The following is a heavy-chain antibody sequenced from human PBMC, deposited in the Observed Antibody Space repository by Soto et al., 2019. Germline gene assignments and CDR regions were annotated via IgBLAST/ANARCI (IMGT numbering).Heavy chain of an antibody. D-gene: IGHD4-17*01. Sequence: EVQLLESGGGLVQPGGSLRLSCAASGFTFSSYAMSWVRQAPGKGLEWVSAISGSGGSTYYADSVKGRFTIPRDNSKNTLYLQMNSLRAEDRAVYCCAKEGDYGDYASAFDIWGQGTMVTVSS. V-gene: IGHV3-23*01. CDR1: GFTFSSYA. J-gene: IGHJ3*02. CDR2: ISGSGGST. CDR3: AKEGDYGDYASAFDI.